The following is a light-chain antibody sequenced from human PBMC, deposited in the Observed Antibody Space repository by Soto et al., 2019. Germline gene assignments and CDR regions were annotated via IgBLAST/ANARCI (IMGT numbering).Light chain of an antibody. V-gene: IGLV1-51*01. CDR3: ETWDTRLSAVV. CDR2: DTD. CDR1: STNIGKND. Sequence: QSVLTQPPSVSAAPGQKVTITCSGASTNIGKNDLAWYQQLPGRAPKLLIFDTDQRPSGIPDRFSGSKSGTSAALDITGLQTGDEAVYYCETWDTRLSAVVFGGGTKVTVL. J-gene: IGLJ2*01.